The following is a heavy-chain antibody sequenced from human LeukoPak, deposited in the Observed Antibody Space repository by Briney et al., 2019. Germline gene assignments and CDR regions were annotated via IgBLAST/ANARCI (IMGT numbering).Heavy chain of an antibody. CDR2: ISGSGGST. CDR3: AKAGAVVVVAAKYFDY. D-gene: IGHD2-15*01. J-gene: IGHJ4*02. Sequence: GGSLRLSCAASEFTFSTYAMSWVRQAPGKGLEWVSAISGSGGSTYYADSVKGRFTISRDNSKNTLYLQMNSLRAEDTAVYYCAKAGAVVVVAAKYFDYWGQGTLVTASS. V-gene: IGHV3-23*01. CDR1: EFTFSTYA.